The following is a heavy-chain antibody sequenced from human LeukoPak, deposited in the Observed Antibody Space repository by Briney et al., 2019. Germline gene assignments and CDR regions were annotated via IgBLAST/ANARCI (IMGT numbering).Heavy chain of an antibody. J-gene: IGHJ4*02. CDR2: INPNSGGT. CDR1: GYTFTGYY. Sequence: VASVKISCTASGYTFTGYYMHWVRQAPGQGLEWMGWINPNSGGTNYAQRFQGRVTMTRDTSISTAYMELSRLRSDDTAVYYCARFEDAEIQWLVLGGFDYWGQGTLVTVSS. D-gene: IGHD6-19*01. CDR3: ARFEDAEIQWLVLGGFDY. V-gene: IGHV1-2*02.